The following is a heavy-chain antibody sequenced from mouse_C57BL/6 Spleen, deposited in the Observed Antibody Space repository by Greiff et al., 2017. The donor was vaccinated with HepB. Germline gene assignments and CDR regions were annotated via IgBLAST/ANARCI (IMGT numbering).Heavy chain of an antibody. V-gene: IGHV1-54*01. CDR1: GYAFTNYL. D-gene: IGHD6-1*01. CDR3: ARGRAATYAMDY. Sequence: VKLMESGAELVRPGTSVKVSCKASGYAFTNYLIEWVKQRPGQGLEWIGVINPGSGGTNYNEKFKGKATLTADKSSSTAYMQLSSLTSEDSAVYFCARGRAATYAMDYWGQGTSVTVSS. J-gene: IGHJ4*01. CDR2: INPGSGGT.